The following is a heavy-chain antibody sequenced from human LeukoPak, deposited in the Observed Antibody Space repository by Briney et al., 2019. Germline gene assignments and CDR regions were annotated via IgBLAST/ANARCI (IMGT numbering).Heavy chain of an antibody. CDR2: INHRGST. J-gene: IGHJ1*01. CDR3: ARRKAYYYDSSGYYYQY. V-gene: IGHV4-34*01. D-gene: IGHD3-22*01. Sequence: SETLSLTCGVYGGSFIDHCWSWIRQPPGKGLERIGEINHRGSTNYNPSLKSRVTISVDTSKNQFSLKLSSVTAADTAVYYCARRKAYYYDSSGYYYQYWGQGTLVTVSS. CDR1: GGSFIDHC.